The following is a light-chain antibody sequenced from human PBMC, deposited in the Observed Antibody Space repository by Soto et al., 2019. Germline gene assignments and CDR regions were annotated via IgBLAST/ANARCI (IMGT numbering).Light chain of an antibody. J-gene: IGLJ7*01. CDR1: SSDVGSHNL. V-gene: IGLV2-23*02. Sequence: QSALTQPASVSGSPGQSITISCTGTSSDVGSHNLVSWYQQHPGQAPKLIIYEVTQRPLGVSPRSSASKSGNTASLTISGLQAEDAADYYCCSYGGSRAVFGGGTQLTVL. CDR2: EVT. CDR3: CSYGGSRAV.